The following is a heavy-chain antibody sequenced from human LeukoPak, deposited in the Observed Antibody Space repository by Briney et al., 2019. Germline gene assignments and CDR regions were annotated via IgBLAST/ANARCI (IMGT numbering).Heavy chain of an antibody. Sequence: ASVRVSCKTSGYIFTNYGVSWVRQAPGQGLEWMGWINVYNGHTIYAQEFQGRVTLTTDTSTSTAHMDLRSLRSDDTAVYYCVRDSDHAPDYWGQGTLVTVSS. CDR2: INVYNGHT. CDR1: GYIFTNYG. CDR3: VRDSDHAPDY. J-gene: IGHJ4*02. D-gene: IGHD3-10*01. V-gene: IGHV1-18*01.